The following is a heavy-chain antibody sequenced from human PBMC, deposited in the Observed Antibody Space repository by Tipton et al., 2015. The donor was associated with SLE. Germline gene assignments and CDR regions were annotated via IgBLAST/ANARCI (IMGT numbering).Heavy chain of an antibody. CDR1: GYSFTSYW. CDR2: IYPGDSDI. D-gene: IGHD3-22*01. Sequence: QSGAEVKKPGESLKISCKGSGYSFTSYWIGWVRQMPGKGLEWMGIIYPGDSDIKYSPSFQGQVTMSADKSINTAYLQWSSLKASDTAIYYCARVRGLRVASRGCITFDFWGQGPLVTVSS. V-gene: IGHV5-51*03. CDR3: ARVRGLRVASRGCITFDF. J-gene: IGHJ4*02.